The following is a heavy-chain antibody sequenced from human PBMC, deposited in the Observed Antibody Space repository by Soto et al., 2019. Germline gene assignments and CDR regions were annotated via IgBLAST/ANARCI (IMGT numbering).Heavy chain of an antibody. CDR2: INRSGST. D-gene: IGHD3-3*02. CDR3: ARGAIFDY. CDR1: GGSFSGYY. J-gene: IGHJ4*02. V-gene: IGHV4-34*01. Sequence: QVHLQQWGAGLLRPSETLSLTCAVYGGSFSGYYWSWIRQPPGKGLEWIGEINRSGSTDYNPSLKSRVTMSLDTSTNQFSLRLISVTAADTAVYYCARGAIFDYWGQGTLITVSS.